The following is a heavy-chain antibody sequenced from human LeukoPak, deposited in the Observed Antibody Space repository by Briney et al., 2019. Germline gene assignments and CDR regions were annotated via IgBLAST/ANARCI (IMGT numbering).Heavy chain of an antibody. CDR1: SGSITNYY. D-gene: IGHD3-9*01. Sequence: SETLSLTCAVSSGSITNYYWSWIRQPPGKGLEWIGYIYYSGSTNYNPSLKSRVTISVDTSKNQFSLKLSSVTAADTAVYYCARGASAVLRYFDWLSTYYFDYWGQGTLVTVSS. CDR2: IYYSGST. J-gene: IGHJ4*02. CDR3: ARGASAVLRYFDWLSTYYFDY. V-gene: IGHV4-59*01.